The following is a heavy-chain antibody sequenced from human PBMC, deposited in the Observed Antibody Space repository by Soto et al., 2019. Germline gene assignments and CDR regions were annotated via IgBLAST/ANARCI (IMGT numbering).Heavy chain of an antibody. Sequence: SETLSLTCTVSGGSISSYYWSWIRQPPGKGLEWIGYIYYSGSTYYNPSLKSRVTISVDTSKNQFSLKLSSVTAADTAVYYCARDARGSSSYFDYWGQGTLVTVSS. V-gene: IGHV4-59*12. CDR3: ARDARGSSSYFDY. D-gene: IGHD6-13*01. CDR2: IYYSGST. CDR1: GGSISSYY. J-gene: IGHJ4*02.